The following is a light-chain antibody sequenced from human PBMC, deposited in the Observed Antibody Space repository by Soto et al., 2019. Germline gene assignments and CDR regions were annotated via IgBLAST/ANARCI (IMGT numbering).Light chain of an antibody. CDR1: QSVLYSSNNKNY. V-gene: IGKV4-1*01. CDR3: QQYYSTPLT. J-gene: IGKJ4*01. Sequence: DIVMTQSPDSLAVSLVERATINCKSSQSVLYSSNNKNYLAWYQQKQGQPPKLLIYWASTRESGVPDRFSGSGSGTDLPLTISSLQAEDVAVYYCQQYYSTPLTFGGGTKVEIK. CDR2: WAS.